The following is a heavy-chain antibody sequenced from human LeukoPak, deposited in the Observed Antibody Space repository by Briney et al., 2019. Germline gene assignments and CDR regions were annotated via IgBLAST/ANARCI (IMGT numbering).Heavy chain of an antibody. Sequence: ASVKVSCKASGYTFTGYYMHWVRQAPGQGLEWMGRINPNSGGTNYAQKFQGRVTMTRDTSISTAYMELSRLRSDDTAVYYCATIFGVVMSFFDNWGQGTLVTVSS. D-gene: IGHD3-3*01. CDR1: GYTFTGYY. V-gene: IGHV1-2*06. CDR2: INPNSGGT. CDR3: ATIFGVVMSFFDN. J-gene: IGHJ4*02.